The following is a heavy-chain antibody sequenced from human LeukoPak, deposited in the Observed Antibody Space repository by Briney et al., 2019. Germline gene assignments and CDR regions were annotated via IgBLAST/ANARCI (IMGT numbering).Heavy chain of an antibody. CDR2: IYPGDSDT. D-gene: IGHD6-19*01. J-gene: IGHJ4*02. Sequence: GESLKIYCKGSGYSFTNYWIGWVRQMPGKGLEWMGIIYPGDSDTRYSPSFQGQVTISADKSTSTAYLQWSSLKASDTAMYYCVLKQWPDYCGQGNLVTVSS. V-gene: IGHV5-51*01. CDR3: VLKQWPDY. CDR1: GYSFTNYW.